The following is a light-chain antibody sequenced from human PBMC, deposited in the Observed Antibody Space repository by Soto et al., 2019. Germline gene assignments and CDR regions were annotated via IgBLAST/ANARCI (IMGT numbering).Light chain of an antibody. Sequence: DIQMTQSPSTLSASVGDRVTITCRASQSIDSSLAWYQQKPRKGPKLLIYDASTLESGVPSRFSGSGLGTEFALTISSLQPDDFATFYCQQYTSYGTFGQGTKLEI. J-gene: IGKJ2*01. V-gene: IGKV1-5*01. CDR3: QQYTSYGT. CDR1: QSIDSS. CDR2: DAS.